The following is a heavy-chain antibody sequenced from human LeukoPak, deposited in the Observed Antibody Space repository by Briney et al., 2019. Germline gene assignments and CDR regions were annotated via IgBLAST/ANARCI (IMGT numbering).Heavy chain of an antibody. CDR3: ARDRGPGYCSGGSCYAIDY. Sequence: GGSLRLSCAASGFTFSSYAMHWVRQAPGKGLEWVAVISYDGSNKYYADSVKGRFTISRDNSKNTLYLQMNSLRAEDTAVYYCARDRGPGYCSGGSCYAIDYWGQGTLVTVSS. CDR1: GFTFSSYA. V-gene: IGHV3-30*04. D-gene: IGHD2-15*01. CDR2: ISYDGSNK. J-gene: IGHJ4*02.